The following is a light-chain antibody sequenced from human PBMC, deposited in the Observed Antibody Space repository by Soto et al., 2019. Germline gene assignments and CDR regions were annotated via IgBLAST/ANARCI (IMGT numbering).Light chain of an antibody. CDR3: ISYTSTPSSV. CDR1: SSDVGGYNY. Sequence: QSVLTQPASVSGSPGQSITISCTGTSSDVGGYNYVSWYQQHPGKAPKVIVYDVSNRPSGVSDRFSGSKSGNTASLTISGLQAEDEADYYCISYTSTPSSVFGTGTKVTVL. V-gene: IGLV2-14*01. J-gene: IGLJ1*01. CDR2: DVS.